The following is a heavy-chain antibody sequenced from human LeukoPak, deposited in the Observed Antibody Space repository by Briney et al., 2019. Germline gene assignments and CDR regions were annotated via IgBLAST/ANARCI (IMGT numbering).Heavy chain of an antibody. J-gene: IGHJ4*02. CDR1: GFTFTNYG. V-gene: IGHV3-33*01. CDR2: IWYDGSKT. CDR3: ATRYSSSSGFGFDY. Sequence: PGGSLRLSCVASGFTFTNYGFHWVRQAPGKGLEWVAVIWYDGSKTYYTDSVKGRFTISRDNSKNTLYLQMNSLRAEDTAVYYCATRYSSSSGFGFDYWGQGTLVTVSS. D-gene: IGHD6-6*01.